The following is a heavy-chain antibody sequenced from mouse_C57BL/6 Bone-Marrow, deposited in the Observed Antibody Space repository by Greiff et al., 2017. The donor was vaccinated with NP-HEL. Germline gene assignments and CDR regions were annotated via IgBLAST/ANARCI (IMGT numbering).Heavy chain of an antibody. Sequence: VQLQQSGPVLVKPGASVKMSCKASGYTFTDYYMNWVKQSHGKSLEWIGVINPYNGGTSYNQKFKGKATLTVDKSSSTAYMELNSLTSEDSAVYYCAREADYDEGFAYWGQGTLVTVSA. D-gene: IGHD2-4*01. CDR2: INPYNGGT. CDR1: GYTFTDYY. CDR3: AREADYDEGFAY. V-gene: IGHV1-19*01. J-gene: IGHJ3*01.